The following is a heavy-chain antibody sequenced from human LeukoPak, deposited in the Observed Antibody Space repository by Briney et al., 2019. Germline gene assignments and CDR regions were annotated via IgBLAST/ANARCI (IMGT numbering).Heavy chain of an antibody. Sequence: PGRSLRLSCAASGFTFSSYGMHWVRQAPGKGLEWVAVIWYDGSNKYYADSVKGRFTISRDNSKNTLYLQMNSLRAEDTAVYYCAKEHSGYDLGYFHYWGQGTLVIVSS. CDR2: IWYDGSNK. V-gene: IGHV3-33*06. CDR3: AKEHSGYDLGYFHY. CDR1: GFTFSSYG. J-gene: IGHJ4*02. D-gene: IGHD5-12*01.